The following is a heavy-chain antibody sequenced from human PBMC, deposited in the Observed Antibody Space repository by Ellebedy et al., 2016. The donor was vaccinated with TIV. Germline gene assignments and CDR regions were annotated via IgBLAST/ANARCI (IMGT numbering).Heavy chain of an antibody. V-gene: IGHV3-30*18. J-gene: IGHJ6*02. CDR3: AKDQVPIIILTLPRTPLGMDI. CDR1: GFTFTNFG. Sequence: GGSLRLSXAASGFTFTNFGVHWVRQAPGKGLEWLAVISYDGNKKYYADSVKGRFTVSRDNSKNTVYLQMNSLRAEDTAVYYCAKDQVPIIILTLPRTPLGMDIWGQGTTVTVSS. D-gene: IGHD3-16*01. CDR2: ISYDGNKK.